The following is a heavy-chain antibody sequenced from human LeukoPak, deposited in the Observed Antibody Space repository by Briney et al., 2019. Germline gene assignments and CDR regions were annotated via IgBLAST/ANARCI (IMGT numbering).Heavy chain of an antibody. J-gene: IGHJ6*03. CDR3: ARGDILTGYYDYYYYYMDV. V-gene: IGHV1-8*03. CDR1: GYTFTSYD. Sequence: ASVKVSCKASGYTFTSYDINWVRQATGQGLEWMGWMNPNSGNTGYAQKFQGRVAITRNTSISTAYMELSSLRSEDTAVYYCARGDILTGYYDYYYYYMDVWGKGTTVTISS. CDR2: MNPNSGNT. D-gene: IGHD3-9*01.